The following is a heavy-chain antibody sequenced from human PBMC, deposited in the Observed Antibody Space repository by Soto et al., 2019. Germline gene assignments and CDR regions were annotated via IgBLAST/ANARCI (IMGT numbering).Heavy chain of an antibody. CDR1: GFTVSSKY. CDR3: ARELPPDL. V-gene: IGHV3-53*01. CDR2: IWSAGLT. J-gene: IGHJ5*02. Sequence: EAQVVESGGGLIQPGGSLRLSCAASGFTVSSKYMTWVSQAPGKGLEWVSIIWSAGLTYYADSVKGRFTISRDNSKNTLYLQMNSLRAEDSALYYCARELPPDLWGQGTLVTVSS.